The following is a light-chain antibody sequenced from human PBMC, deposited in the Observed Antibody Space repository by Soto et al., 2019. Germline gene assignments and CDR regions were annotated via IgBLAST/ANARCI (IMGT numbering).Light chain of an antibody. CDR1: SSDVGSYNL. Sequence: QSALTQPASVSGSPGQSITISCTGTSSDVGSYNLVSWYQQHPGKAPKLMIYEGSKRPSGVSNRFSGSKSGNTASLTISGLQAEDESDYYCCSYAGSSTFYVVGNGTKVTVL. J-gene: IGLJ1*01. V-gene: IGLV2-23*01. CDR2: EGS. CDR3: CSYAGSSTFYV.